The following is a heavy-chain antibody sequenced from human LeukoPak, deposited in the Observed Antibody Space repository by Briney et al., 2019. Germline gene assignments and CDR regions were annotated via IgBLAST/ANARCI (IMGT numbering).Heavy chain of an antibody. CDR1: GLTFSNAW. CDR3: VTDLRYNSFY. J-gene: IGHJ4*02. CDR2: IKTKTDGGTT. Sequence: PGGSLRLSCAGSGLTFSNAWISWVRQAARKGLEWVGPIKTKTDGGTTNYAAPVKGRLTISRDDSQNTLYMEMNSPKTEDTAVYYCVTDLRYNSFYWGQGTLVTVSS. V-gene: IGHV3-15*01. D-gene: IGHD1-14*01.